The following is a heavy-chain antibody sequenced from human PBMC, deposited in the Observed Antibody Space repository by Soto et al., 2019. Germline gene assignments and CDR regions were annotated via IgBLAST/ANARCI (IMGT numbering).Heavy chain of an antibody. J-gene: IGHJ4*02. Sequence: SETLSLTCTVSGGSISSSSYYWGWIRQPPGKGLEWIGSIYYSGSTYYNPSLKSRVTISVDTSKNQFSLKLSSVTAADTAVYYCARHIRSSGWYPFDYWGQGTLVTVSS. CDR3: ARHIRSSGWYPFDY. D-gene: IGHD6-19*01. CDR2: IYYSGST. CDR1: GGSISSSSYY. V-gene: IGHV4-39*01.